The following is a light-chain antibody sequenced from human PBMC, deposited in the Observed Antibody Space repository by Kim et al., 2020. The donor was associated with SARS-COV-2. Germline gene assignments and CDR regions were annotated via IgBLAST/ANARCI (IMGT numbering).Light chain of an antibody. Sequence: DIVMTQSPDSLAVSLGERATINCKSSQSVLYSSNNKNYLTWYQQKPGQPPELLIYWASTRESGVPDRFSGSGSGTDFTLTISSLQAEDVAVYYCQQYYSIPFTFGGGTKVDIK. CDR3: QQYYSIPFT. J-gene: IGKJ4*01. V-gene: IGKV4-1*01. CDR2: WAS. CDR1: QSVLYSSNNKNY.